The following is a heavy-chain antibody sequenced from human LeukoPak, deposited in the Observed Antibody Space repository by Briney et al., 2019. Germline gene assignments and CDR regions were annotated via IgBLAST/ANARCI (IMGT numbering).Heavy chain of an antibody. V-gene: IGHV4-30-4*01. J-gene: IGHJ3*02. CDR1: GGSISSGDYY. CDR3: ARVDILTGYSPEAFDI. D-gene: IGHD3-9*01. Sequence: SETLSLTCTVSGGSISSGDYYWSWIRQPPGKGLEWIGYIYYSGSTYYNPSLKSRVTISVDTSKNQFSLKLSSVTAADTAVYYCARVDILTGYSPEAFDIWGQGTMVTVSS. CDR2: IYYSGST.